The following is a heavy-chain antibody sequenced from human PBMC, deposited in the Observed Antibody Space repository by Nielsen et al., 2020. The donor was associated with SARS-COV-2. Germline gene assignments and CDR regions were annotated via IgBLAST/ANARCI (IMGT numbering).Heavy chain of an antibody. D-gene: IGHD3/OR15-3a*01. Sequence: ASVKVSCKASGYTFTDYYIHWVRQAPGQGLEWTGRINPYSGGTNYAQKFLGTVTMTRDASISTVYMELISDDTAVYYCARARATIFGLVMSYGMDVWGQGTTVAVSS. CDR2: INPYSGGT. CDR1: GYTFTDYY. J-gene: IGHJ6*02. V-gene: IGHV1-2*06. CDR3: ARARATIFGLVMSYGMDV.